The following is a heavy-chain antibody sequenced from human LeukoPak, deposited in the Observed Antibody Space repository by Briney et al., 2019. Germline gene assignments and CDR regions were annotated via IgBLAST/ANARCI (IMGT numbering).Heavy chain of an antibody. V-gene: IGHV3-49*03. Sequence: GGSLRLSCTASGFTFGDYAMSWFRQAPGKGLEWVGFIRSKAYGGTTEYAASVKGRFTISRDDSKSIAYLQMNSLKTEDTAVYYCTRMFGGVIVLFDYWGQGTLVTVSS. CDR1: GFTFGDYA. CDR2: IRSKAYGGTT. D-gene: IGHD3-16*02. J-gene: IGHJ4*02. CDR3: TRMFGGVIVLFDY.